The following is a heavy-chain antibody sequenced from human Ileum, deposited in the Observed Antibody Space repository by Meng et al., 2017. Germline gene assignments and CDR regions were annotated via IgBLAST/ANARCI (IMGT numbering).Heavy chain of an antibody. Sequence: QVQLQESGPGLVRPSETLSLICAVSGGSVSSSGYQWGWIRQPPGKGLEWIGYASTNYNPSLKSRVTISVDTSKNQFSLKLTSVAAADTAVYYCASDHWGSLDYWGQGGLVTVSS. J-gene: IGHJ4*02. D-gene: IGHD7-27*01. CDR2: AST. V-gene: IGHV4-61*08. CDR3: ASDHWGSLDY. CDR1: GGSVSSSGYQ.